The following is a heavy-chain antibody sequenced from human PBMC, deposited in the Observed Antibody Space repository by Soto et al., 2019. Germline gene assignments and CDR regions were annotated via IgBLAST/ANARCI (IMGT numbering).Heavy chain of an antibody. Sequence: ASVKVSCKASGYTFTSYYMHWVRQAPGQGLEWMGIINPSGGSTSYAQKFQGRVTMTRDTFTSTVYMELSSLRSEDTAVYYCARDGGYDFWSGYMFDYWGQGTLVTVSS. CDR2: INPSGGST. D-gene: IGHD3-3*01. CDR3: ARDGGYDFWSGYMFDY. J-gene: IGHJ4*02. CDR1: GYTFTSYY. V-gene: IGHV1-46*01.